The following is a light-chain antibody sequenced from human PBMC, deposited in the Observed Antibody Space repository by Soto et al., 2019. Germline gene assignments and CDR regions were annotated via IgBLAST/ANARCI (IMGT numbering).Light chain of an antibody. Sequence: QLPKSTSSLPTPAGACVNLSYRASQSISSWLAWYQQKPGKAPKPLMHAASILESGVPSRFSGSGSGTEFTLTISRLQPEDVAAYYCQKYGSLSLTFGEGTKVDIK. CDR3: QKYGSLSLT. J-gene: IGKJ4*01. CDR1: QSISSW. V-gene: IGKV1-9*01. CDR2: AAS.